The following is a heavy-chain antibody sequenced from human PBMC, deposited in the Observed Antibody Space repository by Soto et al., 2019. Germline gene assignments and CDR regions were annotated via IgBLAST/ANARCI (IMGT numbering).Heavy chain of an antibody. CDR3: ARPYSSSSGMDV. CDR1: GYTFTSYY. D-gene: IGHD6-6*01. J-gene: IGHJ6*02. CDR2: INPNGGYT. V-gene: IGHV1-46*01. Sequence: QVQLVQSGAEVKKPGASVKVSCKASGYTFTSYYMDWVRQAPGQGLEWMGRINPNGGYTSDAQKFRGRFTMTRDTSTNTVYMELSSLKSEDTAVYSCARPYSSSSGMDVWGQGTTVTVSS.